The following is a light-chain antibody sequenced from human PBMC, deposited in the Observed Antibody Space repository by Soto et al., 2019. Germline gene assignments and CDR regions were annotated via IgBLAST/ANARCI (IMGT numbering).Light chain of an antibody. CDR3: QQRSNWPST. CDR2: DAS. Sequence: EIVLTQSPATLSLSPGERATLSCRASQSVSSYLAWYRQKPGQAPRLLIYDASNRATGIPARFSGSGSGTDFTLTITSLEPEDFAVYYCQQRSNWPSTFGGGTKVDIK. V-gene: IGKV3-11*01. J-gene: IGKJ4*01. CDR1: QSVSSY.